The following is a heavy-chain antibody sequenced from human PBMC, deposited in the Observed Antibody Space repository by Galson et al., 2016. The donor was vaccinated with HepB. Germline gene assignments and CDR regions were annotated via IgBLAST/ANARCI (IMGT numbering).Heavy chain of an antibody. J-gene: IGHJ3*02. CDR3: ARDPGHSAFDI. D-gene: IGHD6-13*01. V-gene: IGHV3-7*04. CDR1: GFTFGSYW. Sequence: SLRLSCAASGFTFGSYWMSWVRQAPGKGLELAANINQDGSEKSYVDSAKGRFTISRDNAKNSLYLQMNSLRAEDTAVYFCARDPGHSAFDIGGQGTMVTVSS. CDR2: INQDGSEK.